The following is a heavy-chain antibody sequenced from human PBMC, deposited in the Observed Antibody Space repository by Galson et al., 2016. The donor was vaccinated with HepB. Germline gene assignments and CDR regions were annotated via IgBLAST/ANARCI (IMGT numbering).Heavy chain of an antibody. V-gene: IGHV3-74*01. CDR3: SREAPTFFDGYGMDV. CDR2: INSDGTKR. D-gene: IGHD3/OR15-3a*01. J-gene: IGHJ6*02. Sequence: SLRLSCSASGFAFSTYWMHWVSQAPGKGREWVARINSDGTKRNNEDSAYGRFSLSRDNATNTMSLQMSSLTAKDTAVFYCSREAPTFFDGYGMDVWGQGTTVIVSS. CDR1: GFAFSTYW.